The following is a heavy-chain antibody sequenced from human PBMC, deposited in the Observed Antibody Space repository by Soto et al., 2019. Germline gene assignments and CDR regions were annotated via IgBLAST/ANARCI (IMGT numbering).Heavy chain of an antibody. Sequence: GGSLRLSCAASGFTFSSYSMNWVRQAPGKGLEWVSYISSGSSTIYYADSVKGRFTISRDNAKNSLYLQMNSLRAEDTAVYYCATLPHDYGDYGHDYWGQGTLVTVSS. CDR3: ATLPHDYGDYGHDY. CDR2: ISSGSSTI. V-gene: IGHV3-48*01. J-gene: IGHJ4*02. CDR1: GFTFSSYS. D-gene: IGHD4-17*01.